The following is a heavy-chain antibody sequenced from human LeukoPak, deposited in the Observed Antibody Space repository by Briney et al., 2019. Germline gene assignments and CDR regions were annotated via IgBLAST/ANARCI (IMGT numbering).Heavy chain of an antibody. D-gene: IGHD2-15*01. CDR2: IYYSGST. J-gene: IGHJ4*02. V-gene: IGHV4-39*07. Sequence: SETLSLTCTVSGASISSSAWYWGWIRQPPGKGLEWIGIIYYSGSTYYNPSLKSRVTLSVDTSKNQFSLRLSSVTAADTAVYYCARERREQLLPPYTRSLTYFDYWGQGTLVTVSS. CDR3: ARERREQLLPPYTRSLTYFDY. CDR1: GASISSSAWY.